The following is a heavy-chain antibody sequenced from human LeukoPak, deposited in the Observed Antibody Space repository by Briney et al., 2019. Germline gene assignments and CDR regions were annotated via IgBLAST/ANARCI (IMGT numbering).Heavy chain of an antibody. CDR2: FDPEDGET. CDR1: GYTFTSYY. D-gene: IGHD2-21*01. V-gene: IGHV1-24*01. Sequence: GASVKVSCKASGYTFTSYYMHWVRRAPGTGLEWMGGFDPEDGETIYAQKFQGRVTMTEDTSTDTAYMELSSLTSEDSAVYYCATGFHAFDIWGQGTMVTLSS. CDR3: ATGFHAFDI. J-gene: IGHJ3*02.